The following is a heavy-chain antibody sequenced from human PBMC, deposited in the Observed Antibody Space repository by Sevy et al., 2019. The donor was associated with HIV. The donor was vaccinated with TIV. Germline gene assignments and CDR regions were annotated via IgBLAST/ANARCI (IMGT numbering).Heavy chain of an antibody. J-gene: IGHJ4*02. CDR2: ISANSSDK. V-gene: IGHV3-21*01. D-gene: IGHD2-21*02. CDR1: GFTFRSYT. Sequence: GGSLRLSCAASGFTFRSYTMNWVRQAPGKGLEWISSISANSSDKSYADSLKGRFTITRDNAKNSLYLQMNGLRAEDTELYYCETFALTDTLDVHFVVVSAIQFWGQGTLVTVSS. CDR3: ETFALTDTLDVHFVVVSAIQF.